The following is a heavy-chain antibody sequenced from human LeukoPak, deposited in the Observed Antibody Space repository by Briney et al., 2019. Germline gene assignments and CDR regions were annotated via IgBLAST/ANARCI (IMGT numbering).Heavy chain of an antibody. CDR1: GFTFSSYS. CDR2: ISSSSYI. D-gene: IGHD5-24*01. V-gene: IGHV3-21*01. J-gene: IGHJ4*02. Sequence: EGSLRLSCAASGFTFSSYSMNWVRQAPGKGLEWVSSISSSSYIYYADSVKGRFTISRDNAKNLLYLQMNSLRAEDTAVYYCARDGWLPYFDYWGQGTLVTVSS. CDR3: ARDGWLPYFDY.